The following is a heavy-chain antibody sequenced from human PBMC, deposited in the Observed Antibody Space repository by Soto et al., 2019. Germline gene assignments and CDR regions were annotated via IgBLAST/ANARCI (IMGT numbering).Heavy chain of an antibody. CDR1: GFSLSTSGVG. CDR2: IYWDDDK. D-gene: IGHD3-22*01. Sequence: QITLKESGPTLVKPTQTLTLTCTFSGFSLSTSGVGVGWIRQPPGKALEWLTLIYWDDDKRSSPSLKSRLTITKDTSKNQVVLTMTNMDPVDTGTYYCARRRDSSGYYHQFDYWGQGTLVTVSS. V-gene: IGHV2-5*02. CDR3: ARRRDSSGYYHQFDY. J-gene: IGHJ4*02.